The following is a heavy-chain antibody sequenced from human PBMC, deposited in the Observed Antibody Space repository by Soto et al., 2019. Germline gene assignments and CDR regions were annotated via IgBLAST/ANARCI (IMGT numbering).Heavy chain of an antibody. J-gene: IGHJ4*02. Sequence: WGSLRLSCAASGFTVSSNYRSWVRQAPGKGLEWVSVIYSGGSTYYADSVKGRFTISRDNSKNTLYLQMNSLRAEDTAVYYCAREGYTYGDRQYYFDYWGQGTLVTVSS. D-gene: IGHD4-17*01. CDR1: GFTVSSNY. CDR2: IYSGGST. V-gene: IGHV3-66*01. CDR3: AREGYTYGDRQYYFDY.